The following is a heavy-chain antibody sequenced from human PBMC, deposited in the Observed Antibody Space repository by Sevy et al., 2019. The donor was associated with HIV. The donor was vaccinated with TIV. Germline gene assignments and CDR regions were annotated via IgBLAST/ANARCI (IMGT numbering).Heavy chain of an antibody. J-gene: IGHJ4*02. CDR1: GFAFYDYS. CDR2: LSFGYGKI. V-gene: IGHV3-23*01. Sequence: GGSLRLSCAASGFAFYDYSMSWIRQAPGKGREWVATLSFGYGKINYADSVKGRFTISRDNSKNSFYLQMDNLRVEDTALYYCAREGCTRPHDYWGQGTRVTVSS. D-gene: IGHD2-8*01. CDR3: AREGCTRPHDY.